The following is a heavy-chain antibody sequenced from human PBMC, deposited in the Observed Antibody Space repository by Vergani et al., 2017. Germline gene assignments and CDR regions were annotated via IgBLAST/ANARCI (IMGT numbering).Heavy chain of an antibody. CDR3: ARVSYGSSHADQ. CDR2: IWYDGSNK. D-gene: IGHD3-16*01. CDR1: GFTLSGYG. V-gene: IGHV3-33*01. Sequence: QVQLVESGGGVVQPGRSLRLPCAASGFTLSGYGLHWVRQAPGKGLEWVAVIWYDGSNKYYADSVQGRFTISRYNSKNTLYLQIDGLRVEDTAVYYCARVSYGSSHADQWGQGTLVTVSS. J-gene: IGHJ4*02.